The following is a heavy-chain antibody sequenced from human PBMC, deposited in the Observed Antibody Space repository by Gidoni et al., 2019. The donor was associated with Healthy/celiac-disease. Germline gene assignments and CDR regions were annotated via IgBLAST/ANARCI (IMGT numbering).Heavy chain of an antibody. CDR2: IYGGGST. D-gene: IGHD3-9*01. Sequence: EVQLVESGGGLCQPGGSLRLSCAASGSTVSSNSMSWVRQAPGKGLEWVSVIYGGGSTYYADSVKGRFTISRDNSKNTLYLQMNSLRAEDTAVYYCAREGDWDHAFDIWGQGTMVTVSS. J-gene: IGHJ3*02. CDR1: GSTVSSNS. CDR3: AREGDWDHAFDI. V-gene: IGHV3-53*01.